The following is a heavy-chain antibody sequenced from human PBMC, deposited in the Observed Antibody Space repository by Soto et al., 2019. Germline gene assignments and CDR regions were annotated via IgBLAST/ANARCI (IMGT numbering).Heavy chain of an antibody. Sequence: GASVKVSCKASGYTFTSYAMHWVRQAPGQRLEWMGWINAGNGNTKYSQKFQGRVTITRDTSASTAYMELSSLRSEDTAVYYCARDRGVVAVAGSRRSSYYFDYWTQGTLVSVSS. CDR1: GYTFTSYA. D-gene: IGHD6-19*01. V-gene: IGHV1-3*01. CDR3: ARDRGVVAVAGSRRSSYYFDY. J-gene: IGHJ4*02. CDR2: INAGNGNT.